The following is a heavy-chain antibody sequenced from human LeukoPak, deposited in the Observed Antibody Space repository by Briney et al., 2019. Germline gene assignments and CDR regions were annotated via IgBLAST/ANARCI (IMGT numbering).Heavy chain of an antibody. J-gene: IGHJ4*02. Sequence: GRSLRLSCAASGFTFSSYVMHWVRQAPGKGLEWVAVIWYDGSNEYYADSVQGRFTIFRDIPKNTLYLQMNSLRAEDTAIYYCARDSARDGYNYYFDYWGQGTLVTVSS. CDR1: GFTFSSYV. CDR2: IWYDGSNE. D-gene: IGHD5-24*01. CDR3: ARDSARDGYNYYFDY. V-gene: IGHV3-33*01.